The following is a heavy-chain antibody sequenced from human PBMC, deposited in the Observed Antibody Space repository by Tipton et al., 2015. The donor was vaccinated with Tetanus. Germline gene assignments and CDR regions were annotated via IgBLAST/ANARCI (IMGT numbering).Heavy chain of an antibody. J-gene: IGHJ4*02. CDR2: IFHSGST. Sequence: LRLSCTVSGGSLRGGGHYWSWIRQPPGKGLEWIGHIFHSGSTNYNPSLKSRVTMSIDTSERQFSLKLTSVTSADTAVYYCAKVVGWGDYFDSWGQGILVTVSS. CDR1: GGSLRGGGHY. V-gene: IGHV4-61*08. CDR3: AKVVGWGDYFDS. D-gene: IGHD1-26*01.